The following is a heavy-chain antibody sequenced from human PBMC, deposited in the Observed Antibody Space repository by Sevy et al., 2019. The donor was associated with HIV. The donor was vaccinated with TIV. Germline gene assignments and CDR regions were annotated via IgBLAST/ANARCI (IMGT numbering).Heavy chain of an antibody. V-gene: IGHV3-21*01. J-gene: IGHJ4*02. Sequence: GGSLRLSCAASGFTFSSYSMNWVRQAPGKGLEWVSSISSSSSYIYYADSVKGRFTISIDNAKNSLYLQMNSLRAEDTAVYYWARTRRAVAGRFDYWGQGTLVTVSS. CDR2: ISSSSSYI. CDR3: ARTRRAVAGRFDY. D-gene: IGHD6-19*01. CDR1: GFTFSSYS.